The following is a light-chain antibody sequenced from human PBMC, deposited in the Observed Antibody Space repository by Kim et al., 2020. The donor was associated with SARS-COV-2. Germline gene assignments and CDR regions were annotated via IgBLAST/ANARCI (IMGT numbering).Light chain of an antibody. V-gene: IGLV1-40*01. J-gene: IGLJ2*01. CDR2: GNS. CDR3: QSYDSSLSGSVV. CDR1: GSNVGAGYD. Sequence: VTISSPGRGSNVGAGYDVNWYKQIPGTAPNLLIYGNSNRPAGVPDRFSGSKSGTSASLAITGLQAEDEADYYCQSYDSSLSGSVVFGGGTQLTVL.